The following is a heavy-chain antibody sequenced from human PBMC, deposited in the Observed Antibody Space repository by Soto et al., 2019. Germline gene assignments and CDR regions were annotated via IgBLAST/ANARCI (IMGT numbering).Heavy chain of an antibody. V-gene: IGHV1-18*01. CDR3: ARARGYSYVGYYYYGMDV. Sequence: QVQLVQSGAEVKKPGASVKVSCKASGYTFTSYGISWVRQAPGQGLEWMGWISAYNGNTNYAQKLQGRVTMTTDTSTSTAYMALRSLRSDDTAVYYCARARGYSYVGYYYYGMDVWGQGTTVTVSS. D-gene: IGHD5-18*01. CDR1: GYTFTSYG. J-gene: IGHJ6*02. CDR2: ISAYNGNT.